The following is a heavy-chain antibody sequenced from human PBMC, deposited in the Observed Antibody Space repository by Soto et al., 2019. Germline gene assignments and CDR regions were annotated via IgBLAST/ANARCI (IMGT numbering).Heavy chain of an antibody. V-gene: IGHV3-23*01. D-gene: IGHD2-2*01. CDR3: ARVKEGVSSLHFFDY. CDR2: LSGRGEDT. CDR1: GFSVNNYA. J-gene: IGHJ4*02. Sequence: EVQLLESGGGLVQPGGALRLSCKASGFSVNNYAMTWVRQAPGKGLEWVSGLSGRGEDTYFADPAKGRFTVSRDLSNNTVLIQMNSLRVEDTAVYYCARVKEGVSSLHFFDYWGQGILVTVSS.